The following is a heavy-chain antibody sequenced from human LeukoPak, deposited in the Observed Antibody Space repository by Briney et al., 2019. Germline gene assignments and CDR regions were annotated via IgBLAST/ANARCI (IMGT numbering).Heavy chain of an antibody. CDR1: GFTFRNYG. V-gene: IGHV3-33*01. Sequence: PGGSLRLSCAASGFTFRNYGFHWVRQAPGKGLEWVAIIWYDGSNEYYADSVKGRFTISRDNSKNTLYLQMNSLRAGDTAVSYWATSRGSYYMDVWGKGTTVTVSS. J-gene: IGHJ6*03. CDR2: IWYDGSNE. CDR3: ATSRGSYYMDV. D-gene: IGHD1-26*01.